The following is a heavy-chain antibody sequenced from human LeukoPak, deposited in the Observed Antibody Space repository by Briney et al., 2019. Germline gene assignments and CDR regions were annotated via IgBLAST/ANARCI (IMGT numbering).Heavy chain of an antibody. CDR2: IRSKANSYAT. V-gene: IGHV3-73*01. D-gene: IGHD3-22*01. J-gene: IGHJ4*02. CDR3: ARDPLGYYYDSSGYYPD. Sequence: GGSLRLSCAASGFTFSGSAMHWVRQASGKGLEWVGRIRSKANSYATAYAASVKGRFTISRDDSKNTAYLQMNSLRAEDTAVYYCARDPLGYYYDSSGYYPDWGQGTLVTVSS. CDR1: GFTFSGSA.